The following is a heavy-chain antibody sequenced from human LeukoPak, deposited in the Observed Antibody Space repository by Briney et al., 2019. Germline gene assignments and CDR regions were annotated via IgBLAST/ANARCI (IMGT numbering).Heavy chain of an antibody. D-gene: IGHD6-13*01. CDR3: AKTGPQEYSSSWTYYFDL. CDR2: IYPGDSDK. J-gene: IGHJ2*01. Sequence: GESLKISCKGSGYSFTNYWIGWVRQMPGKGLEWMGIIYPGDSDKRYSPSFQGQVTISADKSISTAYPQWSSLKASDSAIYYCAKTGPQEYSSSWTYYFDLWGRGTLVTVSS. V-gene: IGHV5-51*01. CDR1: GYSFTNYW.